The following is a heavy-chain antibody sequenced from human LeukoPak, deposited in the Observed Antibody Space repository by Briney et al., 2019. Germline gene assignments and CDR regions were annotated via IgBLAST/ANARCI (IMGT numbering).Heavy chain of an antibody. D-gene: IGHD3-22*01. Sequence: SVTVSCKASGGTFSIYAISWVRQAPGQGLEWMGGIIPIFGTANYAQKFQGRVTITADKSTSTAYMELSSLRSEDTAVYYCARNMGAYDSGGYYYVHWGQGTLVTVSS. CDR2: IIPIFGTA. CDR3: ARNMGAYDSGGYYYVH. V-gene: IGHV1-69*06. CDR1: GGTFSIYA. J-gene: IGHJ4*02.